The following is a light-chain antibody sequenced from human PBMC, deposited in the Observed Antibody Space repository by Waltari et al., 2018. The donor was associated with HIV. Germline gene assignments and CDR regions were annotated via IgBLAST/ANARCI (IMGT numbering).Light chain of an antibody. V-gene: IGLV1-47*01. CDR1: SSNIGVTS. CDR3: ASWDDSLSGLV. Sequence: SVLTQPPSASGTPGQRVTISCSGSSSNIGVTSVSWYQQLPGTTPKLLIQRNNPRPSGVPDRFSGSKSGTSASLAISGLRSEDEADYYCASWDDSLSGLVFGGGTKLTVL. J-gene: IGLJ2*01. CDR2: RNN.